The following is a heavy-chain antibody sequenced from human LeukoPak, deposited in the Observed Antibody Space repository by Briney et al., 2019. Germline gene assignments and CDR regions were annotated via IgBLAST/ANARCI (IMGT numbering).Heavy chain of an antibody. Sequence: PSETLSLTCADHGGSFRGDYWSWIRHPPGERLEWIGEINHRGSTKYNPYLKSRVTISVDTSKNQSSLKLSSVTAADTAVYYCARGGDIVVVPAATICWDYWGQGTLVTVSS. CDR1: GGSFRGDY. CDR2: INHRGST. D-gene: IGHD2-2*01. V-gene: IGHV4-34*01. CDR3: ARGGDIVVVPAATICWDY. J-gene: IGHJ4*02.